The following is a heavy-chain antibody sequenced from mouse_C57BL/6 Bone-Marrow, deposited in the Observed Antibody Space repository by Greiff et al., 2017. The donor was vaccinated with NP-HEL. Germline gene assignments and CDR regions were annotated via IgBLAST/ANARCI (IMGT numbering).Heavy chain of an antibody. CDR2: IDPENGDT. Sequence: VQLQQSGAELVRPGASVKLSCTASGFNIKDDYMHWVKQRPEQGLEWIGWIDPENGDTEYASKFQGKATITADTSSNTAYLQLSSLTSEDTAFYYCSYSNYPYYFDYWGQGTTLTVSS. CDR3: SYSNYPYYFDY. D-gene: IGHD2-5*01. CDR1: GFNIKDDY. J-gene: IGHJ2*01. V-gene: IGHV14-4*01.